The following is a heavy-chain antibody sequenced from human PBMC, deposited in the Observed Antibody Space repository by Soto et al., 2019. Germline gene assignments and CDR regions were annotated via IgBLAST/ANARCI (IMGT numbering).Heavy chain of an antibody. J-gene: IGHJ3*02. V-gene: IGHV3-64D*06. Sequence: PGGSLRLCCSASGFTFSSYAMHWVRQAPGKGLEYVSAISSNGGSTYYADSVKGRFTISRDNSKNTLYLQMSSLRAEDTAVYYCVKTITMILVVITNDAFYIWGQGTMVTVSS. CDR1: GFTFSSYA. D-gene: IGHD3-22*01. CDR2: ISSNGGST. CDR3: VKTITMILVVITNDAFYI.